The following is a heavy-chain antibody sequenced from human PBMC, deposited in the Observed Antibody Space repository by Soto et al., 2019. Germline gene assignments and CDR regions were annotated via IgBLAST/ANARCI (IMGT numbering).Heavy chain of an antibody. J-gene: IGHJ4*02. CDR3: AREVQVHTPAFVY. V-gene: IGHV1-69*19. CDR1: GGTFNTYA. CDR2: ISPMFGAA. D-gene: IGHD3-10*01. Sequence: QVQLVQSGAEMKKPGSSVKVSCQSSGGTFNTYATNWVRQAPGQGPEWMGDISPMFGAANYAPKFQGRVTITADESTGTSYMQLSSLTSEDTALYFCAREVQVHTPAFVYWGQGTLVTVSS.